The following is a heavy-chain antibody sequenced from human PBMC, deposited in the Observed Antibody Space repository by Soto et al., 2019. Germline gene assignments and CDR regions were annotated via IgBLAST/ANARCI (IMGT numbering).Heavy chain of an antibody. D-gene: IGHD3-22*01. CDR1: GFTFDDYA. Sequence: EVRLAESGGALVQPGRSLRLSCVASGFTFDDYAIHWVRQTPGKGLEWVSGLTWNGEVIGYADSVKGRFTISRDNAKNSLYLEMNSLRPEDTALYYCVKDSESSGYLTHLDYWGQGTLVTVSS. J-gene: IGHJ4*02. CDR2: LTWNGEVI. V-gene: IGHV3-9*01. CDR3: VKDSESSGYLTHLDY.